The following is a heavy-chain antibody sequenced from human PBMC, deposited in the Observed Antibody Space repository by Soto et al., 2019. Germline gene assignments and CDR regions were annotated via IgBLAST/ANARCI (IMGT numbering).Heavy chain of an antibody. D-gene: IGHD4-17*01. CDR1: GGTFSSYT. J-gene: IGHJ5*02. CDR3: ARGGMTTVTTSWFDP. CDR2: IIPILGIA. Sequence: QVQLVQSGAEVQKPGSSVKVSCKASGGTFSSYTISWVRQAPGQGLEWMGRIIPILGIANYAQKFQGRVTITADKSTSTAYMELSSLRSEDTAVYYCARGGMTTVTTSWFDPWGQGTLVTVSS. V-gene: IGHV1-69*02.